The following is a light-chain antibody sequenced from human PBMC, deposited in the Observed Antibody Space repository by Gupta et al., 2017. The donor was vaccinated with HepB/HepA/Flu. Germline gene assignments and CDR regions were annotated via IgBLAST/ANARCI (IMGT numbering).Light chain of an antibody. CDR2: ETS. CDR1: EDITGY. J-gene: IGKJ4*01. Sequence: DMQMTQSPSPLTASVGDRVTITCRADEDITGYLAWYQQKSGKVPKLLIYETSILQTGVSSRFRGSGSGTDFTLTISNLQPEDVATYYCQKYNRAPHAFGGGTKVEIK. V-gene: IGKV1-27*01. CDR3: QKYNRAPHA.